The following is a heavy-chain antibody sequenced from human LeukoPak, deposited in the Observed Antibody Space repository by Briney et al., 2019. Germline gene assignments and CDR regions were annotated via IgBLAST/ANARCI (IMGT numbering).Heavy chain of an antibody. CDR2: RSYDGSNK. V-gene: IGHV3-30*18. J-gene: IGHJ4*02. CDR1: GFTFSSYG. D-gene: IGHD1-7*01. CDR3: AKDISGYNWNYGAFDY. Sequence: GRSLRLSCAASGFTFSSYGMHWVRQAPGKGLEWVAVRSYDGSNKYYADSVKGRFTISRDNSKNTLYLQMNSLRAEDTAVYYCAKDISGYNWNYGAFDYWGQGTLVTVSS.